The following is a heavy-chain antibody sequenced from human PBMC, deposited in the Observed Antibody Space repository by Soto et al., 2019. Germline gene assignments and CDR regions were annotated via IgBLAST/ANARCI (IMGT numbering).Heavy chain of an antibody. CDR1: GFTFSSYG. CDR3: AKDFRGLPDFDY. V-gene: IGHV3-30*18. Sequence: QVQLVESGGGVVQPGRSLRLSCAASGFTFSSYGMHWVRQAPGKGLEWVAVISYDGSNKYYADSVKGRFTISRDNSKNTLYLQMNSLRAEGTAVYYCAKDFRGLPDFDYWGQGTLVTVSS. CDR2: ISYDGSNK. J-gene: IGHJ4*02. D-gene: IGHD2-2*01.